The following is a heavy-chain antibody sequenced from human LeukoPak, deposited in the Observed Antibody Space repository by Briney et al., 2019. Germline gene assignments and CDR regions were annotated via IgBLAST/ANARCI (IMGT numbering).Heavy chain of an antibody. D-gene: IGHD5-12*01. CDR1: GGSISSYY. Sequence: PSETLSLTCTVSGGSISSYYWSWIRQPAGKGLEWIGRIYTSGSTNSNPSLKSRVTMSVDTSKNQSSLKLSSVTAADTAVYYCARDLNWYSGYLFDYWGQGNRVTVTS. V-gene: IGHV4-4*07. J-gene: IGHJ4*02. CDR3: ARDLNWYSGYLFDY. CDR2: IYTSGST.